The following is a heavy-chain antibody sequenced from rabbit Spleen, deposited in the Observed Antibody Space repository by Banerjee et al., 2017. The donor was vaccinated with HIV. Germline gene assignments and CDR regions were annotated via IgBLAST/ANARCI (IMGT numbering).Heavy chain of an antibody. CDR3: ARDRYDDGMDL. D-gene: IGHD2-1*01. CDR1: GFDFSNLG. CDR2: TDPVFGNT. V-gene: IGHV1S47*01. J-gene: IGHJ6*01. Sequence: QEQLEESGGGLVQPGGSLKLSCKASGFDFSNLGVSWVRQAPGTGLEWIGYTDPVFGNTYYASWVNGRFPISSHNSHNAQNTLYLQLNSLTVADTATYFCARDRYDDGMDLWGQGTLVTVS.